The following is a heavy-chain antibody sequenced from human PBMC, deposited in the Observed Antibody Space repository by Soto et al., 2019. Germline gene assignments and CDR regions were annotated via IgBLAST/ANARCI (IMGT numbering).Heavy chain of an antibody. J-gene: IGHJ2*01. Sequence: EVQLVESGGGLVQPGRSLRLSCAASGFIFDDYAMHWVRQAPGKGLEWVSGLSWNSDNIGYADSVKGRSTISRDNAENSLYLQMNSLRPEDTALYYCAKGTVDYVSWYFDLWGGGTLVTVSS. D-gene: IGHD3-16*01. V-gene: IGHV3-9*01. CDR1: GFIFDDYA. CDR3: AKGTVDYVSWYFDL. CDR2: LSWNSDNI.